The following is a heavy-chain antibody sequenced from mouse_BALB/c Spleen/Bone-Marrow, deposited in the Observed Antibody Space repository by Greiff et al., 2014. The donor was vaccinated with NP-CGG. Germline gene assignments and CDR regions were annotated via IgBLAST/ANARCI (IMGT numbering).Heavy chain of an antibody. V-gene: IGHV5-6-5*01. D-gene: IGHD1-2*01. CDR1: GITVSSYT. J-gene: IGHJ4*01. CDR3: ARHYGYVDAMDY. Sequence: EVMLVESGGGLVKPGESLKFSCAASGITVSSYTMSWVRQTPEKRLEWVASITGGGTTYYPDSVKGRCTISRDNARNILYLQVSSLRSEDTAIYYCARHYGYVDAMDYWGQGTSVTVSS. CDR2: ITGGGTT.